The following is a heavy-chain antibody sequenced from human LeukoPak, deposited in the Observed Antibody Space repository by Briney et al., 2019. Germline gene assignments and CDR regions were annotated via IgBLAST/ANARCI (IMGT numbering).Heavy chain of an antibody. Sequence: GGSLRLSCAASGFTFSSYAMSWVRQAPGGGLEWVSAISGSGGSTYYADSVKGRFTISRDNSKNTLYLQMNSLRAEDTAVYYCAKDSGITMIVVVISPSHYFDYWGQGTLVTVSS. V-gene: IGHV3-23*01. J-gene: IGHJ4*02. D-gene: IGHD3-22*01. CDR3: AKDSGITMIVVVISPSHYFDY. CDR2: ISGSGGST. CDR1: GFTFSSYA.